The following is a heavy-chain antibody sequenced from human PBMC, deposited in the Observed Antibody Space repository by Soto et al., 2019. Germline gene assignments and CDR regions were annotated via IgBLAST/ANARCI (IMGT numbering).Heavy chain of an antibody. J-gene: IGHJ5*02. D-gene: IGHD2-15*01. CDR2: INHNTNT. CDR3: ARGVRLFLGSFDP. CDR1: GGSFSDTY. V-gene: IGHV4-34*01. Sequence: SETLSLTCAVYGGSFSDTYWNWFRQPPGKGLEWIGEINHNTNTIYNPSLTSRVTISVDTSKNHFSLKLTSVTAADTAVYYCARGVRLFLGSFDPWGKGTLFTVSS.